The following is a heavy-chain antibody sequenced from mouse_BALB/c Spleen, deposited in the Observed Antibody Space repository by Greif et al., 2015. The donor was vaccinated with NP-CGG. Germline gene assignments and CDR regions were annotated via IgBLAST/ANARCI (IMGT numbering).Heavy chain of an antibody. CDR1: GYTFTDYW. CDR2: IDTSDSYT. V-gene: IGHV1-69*01. D-gene: IGHD2-3*01. J-gene: IGHJ4*01. CDR3: ARRGYDGNSYYYAMDY. Sequence: QVQLQQPGAELVMPGASVKMSCKASGYTFTDYWMHWVKQRPGQGLEWIGAIDTSDSYTSYNQKFKGKATLTVDESSSTAYMQLSSLTSEDSAVYYCARRGYDGNSYYYAMDYWSQGTSVTVSS.